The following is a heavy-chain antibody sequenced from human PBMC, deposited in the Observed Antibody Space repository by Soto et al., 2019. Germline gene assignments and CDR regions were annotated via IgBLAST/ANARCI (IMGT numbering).Heavy chain of an antibody. CDR2: ISYDGNNK. CDR3: AREGDPSTTAAVPKYSGCYYGY. CDR1: GFTFSSYA. V-gene: IGHV3-30-3*01. Sequence: QVQLVESGGGVVQPGSSLRLSCAASGFTFSSYAMHWVRQAPGKGLEWVAVISYDGNNKWYADSVKGRFTISRDNSKSTLYLQMNSLRDEDTSVFYCAREGDPSTTAAVPKYSGCYYGYWGQGTLVTVSS. J-gene: IGHJ4*02. D-gene: IGHD1-26*01.